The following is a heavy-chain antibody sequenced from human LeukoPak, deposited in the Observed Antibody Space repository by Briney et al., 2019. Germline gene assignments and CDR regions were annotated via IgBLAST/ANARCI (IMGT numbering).Heavy chain of an antibody. V-gene: IGHV1-2*02. D-gene: IGHD2-21*02. Sequence: ASVKVPCKASGYTFTGYNIHWMRQAPGQGLEWMGWINPNGGGTKYAQNFQGRVTMTRDTSITTVYMEVSGLTSDDTAVYYCARAVRVTTDFDCWGQGTLVTVSS. CDR2: INPNGGGT. CDR3: ARAVRVTTDFDC. CDR1: GYTFTGYN. J-gene: IGHJ4*02.